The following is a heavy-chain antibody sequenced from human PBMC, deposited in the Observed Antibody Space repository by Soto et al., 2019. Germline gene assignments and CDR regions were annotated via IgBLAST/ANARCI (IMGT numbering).Heavy chain of an antibody. CDR1: AYAFTTYG. CDR3: ARDVRKELWVEGLNAMDV. J-gene: IGHJ6*04. Sequence: QVQLVQSGPEVRKPGASVKVSCKASAYAFTTYGISWVRQAPGQGLEGMGWISGYNGQTNYAQKFRCRVTFTADTSTSTAYMELRSLRSDDTSMYFCARDVRKELWVEGLNAMDVWGKGTTVTVSS. CDR2: ISGYNGQT. V-gene: IGHV1-18*01. D-gene: IGHD2-21*01.